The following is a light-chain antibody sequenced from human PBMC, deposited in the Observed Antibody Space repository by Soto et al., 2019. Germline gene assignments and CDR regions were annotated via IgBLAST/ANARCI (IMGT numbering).Light chain of an antibody. Sequence: QSALTQPPSASGSPGQSVTISYTGTSSDVGGYNYVSWYQQHPGKAPKVLIYEVSKRPSGVPDRFSGSKSGNTASLTVSGLQAEDEAAYSCSSYAGSNNLVFGGGTKLTVL. V-gene: IGLV2-8*01. CDR1: SSDVGGYNY. J-gene: IGLJ3*02. CDR3: SSYAGSNNLV. CDR2: EVS.